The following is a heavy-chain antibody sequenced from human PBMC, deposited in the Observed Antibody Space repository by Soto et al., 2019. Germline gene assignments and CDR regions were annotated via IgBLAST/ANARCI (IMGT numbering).Heavy chain of an antibody. CDR1: GFTFSSYG. Sequence: PGGSLRLSCAASGFTFSSYGMHWVRQAPGEGLEWVAVISYDGSNKYYADSVKGRFTISRDNSKNTLYLQMNSLRAEDTAVYYCAKEKYYYDSSGYPDYWGQGT. CDR3: AKEKYYYDSSGYPDY. D-gene: IGHD3-22*01. J-gene: IGHJ4*02. V-gene: IGHV3-30*18. CDR2: ISYDGSNK.